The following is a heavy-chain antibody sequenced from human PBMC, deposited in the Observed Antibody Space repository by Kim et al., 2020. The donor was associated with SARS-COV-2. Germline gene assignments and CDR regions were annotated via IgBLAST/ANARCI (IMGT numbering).Heavy chain of an antibody. V-gene: IGHV3-11*01. J-gene: IGHJ6*02. Sequence: GGSLRLSCAASGFTFSDYYMSWIRQAPGKGLEWVSYISSSGSTIYYADSVKGRFTISRDNAKNSLYLQMNSLRAEDTAVYYCARDHLFVDTAMVTPFSYYYDGIDVWGQGTTVTVSS. CDR1: GFTFSDYY. CDR2: ISSSGSTI. D-gene: IGHD5-18*01. CDR3: ARDHLFVDTAMVTPFSYYYDGIDV.